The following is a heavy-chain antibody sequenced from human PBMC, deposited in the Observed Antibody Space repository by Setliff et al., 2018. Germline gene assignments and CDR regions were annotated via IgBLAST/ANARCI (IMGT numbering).Heavy chain of an antibody. Sequence: GESLKISCKGSGYSFTSYWIGWVRQMPGKGLEWMGIIYPGDSDTRYSPSFQGQVTISADKSISTAYLQMNSLRAEDTAVYYCARAGPPYYFDYWGQGTLVTVSS. D-gene: IGHD3-16*01. CDR1: GYSFTSYW. CDR3: ARAGPPYYFDY. V-gene: IGHV5-51*01. J-gene: IGHJ4*02. CDR2: IYPGDSDT.